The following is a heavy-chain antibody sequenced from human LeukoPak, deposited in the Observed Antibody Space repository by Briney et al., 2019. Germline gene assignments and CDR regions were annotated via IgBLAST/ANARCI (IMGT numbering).Heavy chain of an antibody. J-gene: IGHJ5*02. CDR3: IVFGDSNH. CDR2: IYSGGRT. V-gene: IGHV3-53*01. CDR1: GFTVSSNY. D-gene: IGHD4-17*01. Sequence: GGSLRLSCAASGFTVSSNYMSWVRQAPGKGLEWVSVIYSGGRTYYADSVKGRFTISRDNYKNTLYLQINSLRVEDTAVYYCIVFGDSNHWGQGTLVTVSS.